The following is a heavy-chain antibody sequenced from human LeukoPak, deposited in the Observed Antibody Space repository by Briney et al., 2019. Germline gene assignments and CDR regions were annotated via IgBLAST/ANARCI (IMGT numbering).Heavy chain of an antibody. CDR2: INAGNGNT. CDR3: ARALSSGWHQYYSDY. Sequence: ASVKVSCKASGYTFTSYAMHWVRQAPGQRLEWMGWINAGNGNTKYSQKFQGRVTITRDTSASTAYMELSSLRSEDTAVYYCARALSSGWHQYYSDYWGQGTLVTVSS. J-gene: IGHJ4*02. D-gene: IGHD6-19*01. V-gene: IGHV1-3*01. CDR1: GYTFTSYA.